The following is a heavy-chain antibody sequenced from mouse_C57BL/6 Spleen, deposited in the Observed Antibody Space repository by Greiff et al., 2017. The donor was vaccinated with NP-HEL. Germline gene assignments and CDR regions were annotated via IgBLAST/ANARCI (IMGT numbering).Heavy chain of an antibody. J-gene: IGHJ3*01. Sequence: QVQLKQPGAELVKPGASVKLSCKASGYTFTSYWMQWVKQRPGQGLEWIGEIDPSDSYTNYNQKFKGKATLTVDTSSSTAYMQLSSLTSEDSAVYYCAIPYAYWGQGTLVTVSA. V-gene: IGHV1-50*01. CDR1: GYTFTSYW. D-gene: IGHD2-10*01. CDR3: AIPYAY. CDR2: IDPSDSYT.